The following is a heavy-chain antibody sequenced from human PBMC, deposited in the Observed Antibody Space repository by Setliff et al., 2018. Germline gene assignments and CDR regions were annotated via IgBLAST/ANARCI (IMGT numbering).Heavy chain of an antibody. J-gene: IGHJ4*02. CDR2: FNPSGGST. CDR3: ARGDYSNPCDY. V-gene: IGHV1-46*01. Sequence: ASVKVTCKASGYIFTSYYIHWVRQAPGQGLEWIGLFNPSGGSTKYAEKFQGRVTLTRDTSASTVYMDLSSLRSEDTATYYCARGDYSNPCDYWGQGTLVTVS. D-gene: IGHD4-4*01. CDR1: GYIFTSYY.